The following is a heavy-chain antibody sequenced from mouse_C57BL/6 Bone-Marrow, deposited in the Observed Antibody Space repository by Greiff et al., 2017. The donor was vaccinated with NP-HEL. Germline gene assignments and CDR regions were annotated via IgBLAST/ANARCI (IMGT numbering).Heavy chain of an antibody. J-gene: IGHJ1*03. D-gene: IGHD1-1*01. V-gene: IGHV1-52*01. CDR2: IDPSDSET. Sequence: QVQLQQPGAELVRPGSSVKLSCKASGYTFTSYWMHWVKQRPIQGLEWIGNIDPSDSETHYNQKFKDKATLTVDKSSSTAYMQLSSLTSEDSAVYYCARWGLSTVVGEWYFDVWGTGTTVTVSS. CDR3: ARWGLSTVVGEWYFDV. CDR1: GYTFTSYW.